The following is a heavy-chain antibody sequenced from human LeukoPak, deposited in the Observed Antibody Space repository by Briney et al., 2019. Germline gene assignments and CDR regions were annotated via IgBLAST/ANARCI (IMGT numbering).Heavy chain of an antibody. CDR1: GGSIGSGGFS. Sequence: SQTLSLTCGVSGGSIGSGGFSWSWIRQPPGKGLEWIGEINHSGSTNYNPSLKSRVTISVDTSKNQFSLKLSPVTAADTAVYYCARGSRSCGKTPSDPAHSGGSCYSVLWDYWGQGTLVTVSS. V-gene: IGHV4-30-2*01. J-gene: IGHJ4*02. CDR3: ARGSRSCGKTPSDPAHSGGSCYSVLWDY. CDR2: INHSGST. D-gene: IGHD2-15*01.